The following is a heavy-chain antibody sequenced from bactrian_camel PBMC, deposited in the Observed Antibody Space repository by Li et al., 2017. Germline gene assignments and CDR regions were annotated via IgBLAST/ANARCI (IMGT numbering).Heavy chain of an antibody. Sequence: HVQLVESGGGSVEAGGSLRLLCAVSGGTYSRYCMGWFRQHPSEQTRGKVAAIGSDGSRSYADSVEGRFTISRDNAKNALYLEMNSLKPEDTAVYYCAARFFAQDHGMGTWDCSGWGQGTQVTVS. CDR2: IGSDGSR. CDR1: GGTYSRYC. CDR3: AARFFAQDHGMGTWDCSG. V-gene: IGHV3S57*01. J-gene: IGHJ4*01. D-gene: IGHD3*01.